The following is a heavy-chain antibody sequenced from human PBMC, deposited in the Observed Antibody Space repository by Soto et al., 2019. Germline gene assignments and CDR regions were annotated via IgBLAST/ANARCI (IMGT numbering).Heavy chain of an antibody. CDR2: ISFDGSKT. V-gene: IGHV3-30*04. D-gene: IGHD6-13*01. Sequence: QVQLVESGGGVVRPGRSLRLSCAASGFSFSVYPMNWVRQAPGKGLEWVAFISFDGSKTYYSDSVKGRFTISRDNSKNTVSLQMNNLRPGDAAVYHCANLLNVAAAGTPHYYGVDVWGQGTTVTVS. J-gene: IGHJ6*02. CDR1: GFSFSVYP. CDR3: ANLLNVAAAGTPHYYGVDV.